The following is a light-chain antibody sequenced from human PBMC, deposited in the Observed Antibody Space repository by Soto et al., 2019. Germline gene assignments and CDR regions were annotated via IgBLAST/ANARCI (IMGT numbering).Light chain of an antibody. CDR1: QSVNSY. Sequence: EIVLTQSPATLSLSPGERATLSCRASQSVNSYLAWYQQKPGQAPRLLIYDASNRATGIPGRFSGSGSETDFTLTISSLEPEDFAVYYCQQRSNWPYTFGQGTKLEIQ. J-gene: IGKJ2*01. CDR3: QQRSNWPYT. CDR2: DAS. V-gene: IGKV3-11*01.